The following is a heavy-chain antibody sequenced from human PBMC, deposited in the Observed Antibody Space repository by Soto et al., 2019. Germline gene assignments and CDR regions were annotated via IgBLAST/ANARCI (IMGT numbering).Heavy chain of an antibody. J-gene: IGHJ5*02. CDR3: ARDKHDYFNRGIGFDT. CDR2: TYYRSKWYN. CDR1: GDSGSSNGAA. D-gene: IGHD4-17*01. V-gene: IGHV6-1*01. Sequence: SQTLSLTCAISGDSGSSNGAAWNWIRQSPSRGLEWLGRTYYRSKWYNDYAVSVKSRITINPDTSKSQFSLQLNSVTPEDTAVYYCARDKHDYFNRGIGFDTWGQGILVTVSS.